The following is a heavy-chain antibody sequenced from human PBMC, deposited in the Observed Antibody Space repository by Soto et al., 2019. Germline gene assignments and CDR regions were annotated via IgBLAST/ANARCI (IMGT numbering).Heavy chain of an antibody. V-gene: IGHV3-72*01. CDR1: GFTFSDHY. D-gene: IGHD1-26*01. CDR3: TRVSGSYYFDN. Sequence: EVQLVESGGGLVQPGGSLRLSCAASGFTFSDHYMDWVRQAPGKGLEWVGRTRNKANSYTTEYAASVKGRFTVSRDESKNSLYLQMNSLKTEDTAVYYCTRVSGSYYFDNWGQGTLVTVSS. J-gene: IGHJ4*02. CDR2: TRNKANSYTT.